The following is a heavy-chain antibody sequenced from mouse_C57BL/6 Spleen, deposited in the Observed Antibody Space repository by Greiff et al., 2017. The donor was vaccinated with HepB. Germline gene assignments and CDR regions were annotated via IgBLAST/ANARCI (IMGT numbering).Heavy chain of an antibody. CDR1: GFTFSDYG. J-gene: IGHJ4*01. V-gene: IGHV5-17*01. Sequence: EVKLMESGGGLVKPGGSLKLSCAASGFTFSDYGMHWVRQAPEKGLEWVAYISSGSSTIYYADTVKGRFTISRDNAKNTLFLQMTSLRSEDTAMYYCATLRPSRNMDYWGQGTSVTVSS. CDR3: ATLRPSRNMDY. CDR2: ISSGSSTI.